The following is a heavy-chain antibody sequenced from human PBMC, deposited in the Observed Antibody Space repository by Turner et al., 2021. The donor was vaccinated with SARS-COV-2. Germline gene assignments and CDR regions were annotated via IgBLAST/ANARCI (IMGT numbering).Heavy chain of an antibody. D-gene: IGHD3-9*01. CDR1: RGTFSSYT. V-gene: IGHV1-69*02. J-gene: IGHJ4*02. Sequence: QVQLVQSGAEVKKPGTPVKVSCKASRGTFSSYTISGVRQAPGQGPEWMGRIIPILGRANYAQKFQGRVTITADKSTSTAYMEVSSLRSEDTAVYYCATRVYDILTGLELGYFDYWGQGTLVTVSS. CDR3: ATRVYDILTGLELGYFDY. CDR2: IIPILGRA.